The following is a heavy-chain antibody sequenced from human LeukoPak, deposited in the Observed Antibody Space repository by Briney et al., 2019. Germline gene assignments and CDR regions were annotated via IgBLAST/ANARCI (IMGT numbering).Heavy chain of an antibody. D-gene: IGHD5-12*01. Sequence: PGGSLRLSCVASGFTFDDYAMHWVRQAPGKGLEWVSFISTSSSYIYYADSVKGRFTISRDNAKNSLYLQVNSLTAEDTAVYYCARVRRRQWLLRDAFDICAQGTMVTVSS. J-gene: IGHJ3*02. V-gene: IGHV3-21*01. CDR1: GFTFDDYA. CDR3: ARVRRRQWLLRDAFDI. CDR2: ISTSSSYI.